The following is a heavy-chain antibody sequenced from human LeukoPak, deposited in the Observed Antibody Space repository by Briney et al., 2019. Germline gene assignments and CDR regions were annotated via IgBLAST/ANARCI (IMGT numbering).Heavy chain of an antibody. CDR2: IYYSGST. CDR1: GGSISSYY. V-gene: IGHV4-59*01. J-gene: IGHJ6*03. D-gene: IGHD5-18*01. Sequence: SETLSLTCTVSGGSISSYYWSWIRQPPGKGLEWIGFIYYSGSTNYNPSLKSRVTISVHTSKNQFSLKLSSVAAADTAVYYCARTTEGGYSYGSFYYYYMDVWGKGATVTISS. CDR3: ARTTEGGYSYGSFYYYYMDV.